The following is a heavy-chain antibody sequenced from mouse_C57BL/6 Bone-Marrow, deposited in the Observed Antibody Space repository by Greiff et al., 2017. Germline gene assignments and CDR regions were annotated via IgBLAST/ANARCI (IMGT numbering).Heavy chain of an antibody. J-gene: IGHJ4*01. V-gene: IGHV1-66*01. Sequence: QVQLQQSGPELVRPGASVKISCKASGYSFTSYYIHWVKQRPGQGLEWIGWIYPGSGNTNYNEKFKGKATLTADTSSSTAYMQLSSLTSEDSAVYDCAGRLLRYAMDYWGQGTSVTVSS. CDR3: AGRLLRYAMDY. D-gene: IGHD1-1*01. CDR2: IYPGSGNT. CDR1: GYSFTSYY.